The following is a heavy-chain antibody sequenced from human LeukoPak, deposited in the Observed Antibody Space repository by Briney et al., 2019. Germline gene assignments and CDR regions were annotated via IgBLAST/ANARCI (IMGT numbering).Heavy chain of an antibody. Sequence: PSETLSLTCTVSGGSISSSSYYWGWIRQPPGKGLEWIGEINHSGSTNYNPSLKSRVTISVDTSKNQFSLKLSSVTAADTAVYYCARGSGTYYPFDYWGQGTLVTVSS. D-gene: IGHD1-26*01. CDR2: INHSGST. V-gene: IGHV4-39*07. J-gene: IGHJ4*02. CDR3: ARGSGTYYPFDY. CDR1: GGSISSSSYY.